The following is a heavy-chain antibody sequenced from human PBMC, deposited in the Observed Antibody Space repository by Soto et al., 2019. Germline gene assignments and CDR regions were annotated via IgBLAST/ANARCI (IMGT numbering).Heavy chain of an antibody. CDR1: GGTFSSYA. V-gene: IGHV1-69*01. CDR3: ASARGRYDSSGYGYGEYFQH. Sequence: QVQLVQSGAEVKKPGSSVKVSCKASGGTFSSYAISWVRQAPGQGLEWMGGIIPIFGTANYAQKFQGRVTSTADESTSTAYMELSSLRSEDTAVYYCASARGRYDSSGYGYGEYFQHWGQGTLVTVSS. J-gene: IGHJ1*01. CDR2: IIPIFGTA. D-gene: IGHD3-22*01.